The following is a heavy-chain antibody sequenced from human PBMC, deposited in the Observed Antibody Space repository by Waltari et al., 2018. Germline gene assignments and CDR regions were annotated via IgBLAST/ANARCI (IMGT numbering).Heavy chain of an antibody. Sequence: QVQLQESGPGLVKPSETQSLTCTVSGGSISSYYWSWIRQPPGKGLEWIGYIYYSGSTNYNPSLKSRVTISVDTSKNQFSLKLSSVTAADTAVYYCARVRLGFDPWGQGTLVTVSS. CDR2: IYYSGST. D-gene: IGHD3-16*01. CDR1: GGSISSYY. V-gene: IGHV4-59*01. CDR3: ARVRLGFDP. J-gene: IGHJ5*02.